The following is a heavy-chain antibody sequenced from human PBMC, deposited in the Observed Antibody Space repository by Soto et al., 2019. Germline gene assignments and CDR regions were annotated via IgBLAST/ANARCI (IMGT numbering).Heavy chain of an antibody. CDR2: INNSGST. D-gene: IGHD6-19*01. CDR1: GGSFSGYY. V-gene: IGHV4-34*01. J-gene: IGHJ4*02. Sequence: PSETLSLTCAVYGGSFSGYYWSWIRQPPGKGLEWIGEINNSGSTNYNPSLKSRVTISVDTSKNQFSLKLSSVTAADTAVYYCARVVAGFDYWAQGTMVTVSS. CDR3: ARVVAGFDY.